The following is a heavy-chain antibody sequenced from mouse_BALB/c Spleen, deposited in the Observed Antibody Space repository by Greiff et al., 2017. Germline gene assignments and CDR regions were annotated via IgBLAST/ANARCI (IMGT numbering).Heavy chain of an antibody. CDR1: GFTFSSFG. V-gene: IGHV5-17*02. J-gene: IGHJ3*01. Sequence: EVKLQESGGGLVQPGGSRKLSCAASGFTFSSFGMHWVRQAPEKGLEWVAYISSGSSTIYYADTVKGRFTISRDNPKNTLFLQMTSLRSEDTAMYYCARSGYGCVFAYWGQGTLVTVSA. D-gene: IGHD2-10*02. CDR2: ISSGSSTI. CDR3: ARSGYGCVFAY.